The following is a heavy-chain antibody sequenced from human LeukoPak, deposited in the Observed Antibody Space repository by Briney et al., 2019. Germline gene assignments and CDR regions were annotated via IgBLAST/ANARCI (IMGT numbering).Heavy chain of an antibody. D-gene: IGHD6-13*01. CDR2: ISRSGGST. CDR3: ATVIAAAGLGY. J-gene: IGHJ4*02. Sequence: PGGSLRLSCAASGFTFSSDAMSWVRQAPGKGLEWVSAISRSGGSTYYADSVKGRFTISRDNSKNTLYLQMNSLRAEDTAVYYCATVIAAAGLGYWGQGTLVTVSS. V-gene: IGHV3-23*01. CDR1: GFTFSSDA.